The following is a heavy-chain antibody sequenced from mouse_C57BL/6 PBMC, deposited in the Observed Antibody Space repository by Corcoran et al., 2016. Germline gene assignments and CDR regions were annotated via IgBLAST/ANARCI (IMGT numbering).Heavy chain of an antibody. J-gene: IGHJ3*01. D-gene: IGHD3-2*02. CDR3: AREGDIRAQAAWFAY. V-gene: IGHV3-6*01. Sequence: DVQLQESGPGLVKPSQSLSLTCSVTGYSITSGYYWNWIRQFPGNKLEWMGYISYDGSNNYNPSLKNRISITRDTSKNQFFLKLNSVTTEDTATYYCAREGDIRAQAAWFAYWGQGTLVTVSA. CDR2: ISYDGSN. CDR1: GYSITSGYY.